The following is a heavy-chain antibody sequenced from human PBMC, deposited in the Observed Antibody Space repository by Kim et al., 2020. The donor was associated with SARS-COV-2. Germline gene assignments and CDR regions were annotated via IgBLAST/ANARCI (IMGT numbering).Heavy chain of an antibody. CDR2: IYYSGST. D-gene: IGHD5-18*01. J-gene: IGHJ4*02. CDR3: ATPGKYSYGYYFDY. CDR1: GGSISSSSYY. Sequence: SETLSLTCTVSGGSISSSSYYWGWIRQPPGKGLEWIGSIYYSGSTYYNPSLKSRVTISVDTSKNQFSLKLSSVTAADTAVYYCATPGKYSYGYYFDYWGQGTLVTVSS. V-gene: IGHV4-39*01.